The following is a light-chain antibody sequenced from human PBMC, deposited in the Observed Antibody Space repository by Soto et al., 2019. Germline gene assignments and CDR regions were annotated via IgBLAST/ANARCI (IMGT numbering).Light chain of an antibody. CDR2: DAS. Sequence: EIVLTQSPATLSLSPGERATLSCSASQSVSNYFTWYQQKPGHPPRLLIYDASKRATGVPARFSGSGYGTDFTLTTSSLEPEDFAVYYCQQRSIWPWTFGQGTKVEIK. J-gene: IGKJ1*01. CDR3: QQRSIWPWT. V-gene: IGKV3-11*01. CDR1: QSVSNY.